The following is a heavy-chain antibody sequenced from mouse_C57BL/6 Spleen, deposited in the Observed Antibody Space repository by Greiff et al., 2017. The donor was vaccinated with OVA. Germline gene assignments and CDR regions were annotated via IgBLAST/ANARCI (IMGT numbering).Heavy chain of an antibody. CDR1: GFSFNTYA. V-gene: IGHV10-1*01. J-gene: IGHJ4*01. CDR2: IRSKSNNYAT. Sequence: EVKLQESGGGLVQPKGSLKLSCAASGFSFNTYAMNWVRQAPGKGLEWVARIRSKSNNYATYYADSVKDRFTISRDDSESMLYLQMNNLKTEDTAMYYCVRGYYGSWDYAMDYWGQGTSVTVSS. CDR3: VRGYYGSWDYAMDY. D-gene: IGHD1-1*01.